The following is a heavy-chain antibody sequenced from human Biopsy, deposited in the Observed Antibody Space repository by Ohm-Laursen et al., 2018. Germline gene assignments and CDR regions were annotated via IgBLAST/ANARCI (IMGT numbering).Heavy chain of an antibody. CDR1: GYNFISYS. CDR3: AKEVFSAVGTSGFDP. J-gene: IGHJ5*02. Sequence: ASVKVSCKSSGYNFISYSINWVRQAPGQGLEWMGWIRPLNGDTKYGQKFQDRVTMTTDTSTSTVYMELTSLRSDDTAVYYCAKEVFSAVGTSGFDPWGQGTLVTVSS. V-gene: IGHV1-18*01. D-gene: IGHD1/OR15-1a*01. CDR2: IRPLNGDT.